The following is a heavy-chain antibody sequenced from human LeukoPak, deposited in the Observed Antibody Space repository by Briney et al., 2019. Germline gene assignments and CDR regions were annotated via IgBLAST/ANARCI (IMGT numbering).Heavy chain of an antibody. CDR3: AHRGYAYSYFDY. D-gene: IGHD2-2*01. Sequence: SGPTLVKPTQTLTLTCSFSGFSISTRGVGVGWFRQPPGKALEWLAHIYWDDDKRYSPSLKSRLTITKDTSKNQVVLTMTDIGPIDTATYYCAHRGYAYSYFDYWGQGTLVTVSS. CDR1: GFSISTRGVG. CDR2: IYWDDDK. V-gene: IGHV2-5*02. J-gene: IGHJ4*02.